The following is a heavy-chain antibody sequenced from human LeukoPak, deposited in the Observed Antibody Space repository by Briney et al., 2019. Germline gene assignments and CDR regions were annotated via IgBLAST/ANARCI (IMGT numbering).Heavy chain of an antibody. D-gene: IGHD6-19*01. V-gene: IGHV1-8*01. Sequence: ASAKVSCKASGYTLTSLDINRVRGATRQGLECMGWMNPNSGNTGYAQKFQGRVTITTNTSISTAYMELSSLRSDDTAVYYCASRAVAVAGGYYMDVWGKGTTVTVSS. CDR3: ASRAVAVAGGYYMDV. J-gene: IGHJ6*03. CDR1: GYTLTSLD. CDR2: MNPNSGNT.